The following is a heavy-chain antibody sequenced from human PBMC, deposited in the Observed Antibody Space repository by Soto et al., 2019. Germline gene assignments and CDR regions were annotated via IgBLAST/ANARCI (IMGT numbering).Heavy chain of an antibody. J-gene: IGHJ4*02. CDR3: AKGRGKTWHFDY. D-gene: IGHD3-10*01. CDR2: ISGSGGTA. V-gene: IGHV3-23*01. Sequence: EVQLLESGGGSVQPGGSLRLSCAASGFTFSSYAMHWVRRPPGKGLEWVSSISGSGGTAYYADSVEGRFSISRDSLVNNLYLQMNSLRAGDTAVYYCAKGRGKTWHFDYWGQGTLVTVSP. CDR1: GFTFSSYA.